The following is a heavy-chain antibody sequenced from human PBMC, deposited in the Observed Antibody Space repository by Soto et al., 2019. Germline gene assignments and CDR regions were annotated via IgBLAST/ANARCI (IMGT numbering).Heavy chain of an antibody. V-gene: IGHV1-3*01. CDR1: GYTFTSYA. D-gene: IGHD2-21*02. CDR2: INAGNGNT. J-gene: IGHJ4*02. Sequence: QVQLVQSGAEVKKPGASVKVSCKASGYTFTSYAMHWVRQAPGQRLEWMGWINAGNGNTKYSQKFQGRVTITRDTSASTAYMELSSLRSEDTAVYYCAVNYCGGDCYSGLVDYWGQGTLVTVSS. CDR3: AVNYCGGDCYSGLVDY.